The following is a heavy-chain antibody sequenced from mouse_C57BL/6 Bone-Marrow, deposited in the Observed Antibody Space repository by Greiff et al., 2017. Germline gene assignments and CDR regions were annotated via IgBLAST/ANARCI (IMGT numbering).Heavy chain of an antibody. CDR2: INPSSGYT. D-gene: IGHD1-1*01. J-gene: IGHJ1*03. CDR3: ARADYSSSYDWYFDV. CDR1: GYTFTSYT. V-gene: IGHV1-4*01. Sequence: QVQLQQSGAELARPGASVKMSCTASGYTFTSYTMHWVKQRPGQGLEWIGYINPSSGYTKYNQKFKDKATLTADKSSSTAYMQLSSLTSEDSAVYYCARADYSSSYDWYFDVGGTETTVTVSS.